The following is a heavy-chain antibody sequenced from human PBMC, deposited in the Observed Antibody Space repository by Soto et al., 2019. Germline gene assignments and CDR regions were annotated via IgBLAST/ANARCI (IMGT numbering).Heavy chain of an antibody. CDR3: ARGRATDTSNVNYFGY. Sequence: PSETLSLTCAVYGGSFSGYYWSRIRQPPGKGLEWLGEINHSGSTNYNPSLTSRVTISVDTSKNQFSLKLGSVTAADTAVYYCARGRATDTSNVNYFGYWGQGTLVTVSS. CDR2: INHSGST. D-gene: IGHD1-26*01. J-gene: IGHJ4*02. V-gene: IGHV4-34*01. CDR1: GGSFSGYY.